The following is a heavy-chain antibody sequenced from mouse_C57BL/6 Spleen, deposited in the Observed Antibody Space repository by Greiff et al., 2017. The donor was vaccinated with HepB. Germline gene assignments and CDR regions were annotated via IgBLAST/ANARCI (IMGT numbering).Heavy chain of an antibody. V-gene: IGHV1-7*01. CDR3: ARSDEYRDFDY. J-gene: IGHJ2*01. Sequence: VQRVESGAELAKPGASVKLSCKASGYTFTSYWMHWVKQRPGQGLEWIGYINPSSGYTKYNQKFKDKATLTAEKSASTAYMQLSSLTYEDSAVYYCARSDEYRDFDYWGQGTTLTVSS. CDR2: INPSSGYT. D-gene: IGHD5-1*01. CDR1: GYTFTSYW.